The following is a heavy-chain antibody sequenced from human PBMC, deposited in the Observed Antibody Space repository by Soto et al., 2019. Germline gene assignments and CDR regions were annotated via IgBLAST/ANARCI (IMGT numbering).Heavy chain of an antibody. J-gene: IGHJ6*03. Sequence: GGSLRLSCAASGFTFSSYSMNWVRQAPGKGLEWVSSISSSSSYIYYADSVKGRFTISRDNAKNSLYLQMNSLRAEDTAVYYCARDPTVVVPAAKQVVIAILENYYYYMDVWGKGTTVTVSS. CDR1: GFTFSSYS. CDR3: ARDPTVVVPAAKQVVIAILENYYYYMDV. V-gene: IGHV3-21*01. CDR2: ISSSSSYI. D-gene: IGHD2-2*01.